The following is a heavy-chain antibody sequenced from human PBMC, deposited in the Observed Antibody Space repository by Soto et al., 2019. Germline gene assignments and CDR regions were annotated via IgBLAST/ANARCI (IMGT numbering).Heavy chain of an antibody. CDR3: ARDLGGEYVAYYYAMDV. Sequence: QVQVVESGGGVVQPGRSLRLSCAASGFTVNNYAMHWVRQAPGKGLEWVAVIWSDGSMKYYADSVRGRFTISRETSTNTLYSEMNSLRVEDTDLYYCARDLGGEYVAYYYAMDVWGQGTTVTVS. CDR2: IWSDGSMK. CDR1: GFTVNNYA. J-gene: IGHJ6*02. D-gene: IGHD3-16*01. V-gene: IGHV3-33*01.